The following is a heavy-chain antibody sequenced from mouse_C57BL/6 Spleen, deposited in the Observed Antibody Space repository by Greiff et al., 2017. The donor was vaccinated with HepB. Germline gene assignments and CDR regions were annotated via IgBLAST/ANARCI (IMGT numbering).Heavy chain of an antibody. J-gene: IGHJ3*01. CDR2: FHPYNDDT. CDR3: AIACYYGSSSCAY. V-gene: IGHV1-47*01. CDR1: GYTFTTYP. D-gene: IGHD1-1*01. Sequence: QVQLKRSGAELVKPGASVKMSCKASGYTFTTYPIEWMKQNHGKSLEWIGNFHPYNDDTKYNEKFKGKATLTVEKSSSTVYLEPSRLTSDDSAVYYCAIACYYGSSSCAYWGQGTLVTVSA.